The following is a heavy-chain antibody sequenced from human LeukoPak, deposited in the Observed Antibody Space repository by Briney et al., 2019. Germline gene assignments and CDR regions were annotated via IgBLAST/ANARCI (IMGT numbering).Heavy chain of an antibody. Sequence: GGSLRLSCAASGFTFSTFAMSWGRQAPGKGLEWVSSITRSGAAKYYADSVKGRFTISRDNSKNTLYLQMDSLSAEDTALYYCAKDHPSCGGRDCLLFDNWGQGTLVTVSS. CDR2: ITRSGAAK. V-gene: IGHV3-23*01. CDR3: AKDHPSCGGRDCLLFDN. D-gene: IGHD2-21*01. J-gene: IGHJ4*02. CDR1: GFTFSTFA.